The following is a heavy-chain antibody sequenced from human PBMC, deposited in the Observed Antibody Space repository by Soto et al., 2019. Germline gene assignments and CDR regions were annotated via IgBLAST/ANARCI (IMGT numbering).Heavy chain of an antibody. D-gene: IGHD3-10*01. V-gene: IGHV1-69*13. CDR3: ARDWMSTVWFGELPYNYYYYGMDV. CDR2: IIPIFGTA. J-gene: IGHJ6*02. CDR1: GGTFSSYA. Sequence: ASVKVSCKASGGTFSSYAISWVRQAPGQGLEWMGGIIPIFGTANYAQKFQGRVTITADESTSTAYMELSSLRSEDTAVYYCARDWMSTVWFGELPYNYYYYGMDVWGQGTTVTVSS.